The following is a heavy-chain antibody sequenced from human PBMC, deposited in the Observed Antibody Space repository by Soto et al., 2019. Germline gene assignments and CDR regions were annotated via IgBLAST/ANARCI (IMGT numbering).Heavy chain of an antibody. CDR1: GFTVSSNY. CDR2: IYSGDTT. J-gene: IGHJ6*02. V-gene: IGHV3-53*01. CDR3: XXXXXXXXXXXV. Sequence: EVQLVESGGGLIQPGGSLRLSCAASGFTVSSNYMSWVRQAPGKGLEWVSVIYSGDTTYYADSVKGRFTISRDHSKXXLYXXXXXXXXXXXXXXXXXXXXXXXXXXXVXGQGTTVTVSS.